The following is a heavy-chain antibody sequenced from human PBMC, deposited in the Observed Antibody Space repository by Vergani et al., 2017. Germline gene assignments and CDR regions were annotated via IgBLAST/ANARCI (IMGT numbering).Heavy chain of an antibody. Sequence: QVQLVESAGGVVQPGGSLRLSCAASGFTFSNFGMHWIRQAPGKGLEWLAYIGKDGINTGYRDAVKGRFTGSRDNSKDILYLQMDSLRSRDAALYYCAKYMRDSTDGLPDSWGPGTLVIVFS. J-gene: IGHJ4*02. D-gene: IGHD2-21*02. CDR2: IGKDGINT. CDR1: GFTFSNFG. CDR3: AKYMRDSTDGLPDS. V-gene: IGHV3-30*02.